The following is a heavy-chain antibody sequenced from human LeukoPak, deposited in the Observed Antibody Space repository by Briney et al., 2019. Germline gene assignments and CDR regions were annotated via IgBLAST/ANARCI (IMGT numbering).Heavy chain of an antibody. CDR1: GFTVSNTF. Sequence: GGSLRLSCAASGFTVSNTFMSWVRQAPGKGLEWVSVIYSVGTTYYADSVKGRFTISRDNSKNTLYLQMNSLRAEDTAVYYCAKDGRQLWFYYYYYMDVWGKGTTVTVSS. CDR2: IYSVGTT. V-gene: IGHV3-53*05. CDR3: AKDGRQLWFYYYYYMDV. J-gene: IGHJ6*03. D-gene: IGHD5-18*01.